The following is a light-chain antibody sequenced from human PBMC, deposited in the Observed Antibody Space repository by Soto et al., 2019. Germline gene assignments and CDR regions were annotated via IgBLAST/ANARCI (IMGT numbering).Light chain of an antibody. Sequence: QSALTQPRSVSGSPGQSVTISCTGTSSDVGGYNYVSWFQQHPGEAPKLMIYAVTKRPSGVPDRFSGSKSGNTASLTISGLQAEDEADYYCCSYAATSLNVVGTGTKVTVL. CDR2: AVT. V-gene: IGLV2-11*01. J-gene: IGLJ1*01. CDR1: SSDVGGYNY. CDR3: CSYAATSLNV.